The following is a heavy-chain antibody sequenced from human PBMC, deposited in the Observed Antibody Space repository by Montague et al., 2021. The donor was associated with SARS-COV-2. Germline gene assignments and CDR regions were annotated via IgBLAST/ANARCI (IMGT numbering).Heavy chain of an antibody. V-gene: IGHV3-21*01. CDR2: FGSTSSNI. D-gene: IGHD1-14*01. Sequence: SLRLSCAASGFTISSYGINWVRQAPGKGLEWLSYFGSTSSNIYYGDSVKGRFTVSRDNAKNSVSLQMNGLRAEDTAAYYCARDTPTGYANSWRNNHYYYGRDAWGQGTTVTVSS. CDR3: ARDTPTGYANSWRNNHYYYGRDA. J-gene: IGHJ6*02. CDR1: GFTISSYG.